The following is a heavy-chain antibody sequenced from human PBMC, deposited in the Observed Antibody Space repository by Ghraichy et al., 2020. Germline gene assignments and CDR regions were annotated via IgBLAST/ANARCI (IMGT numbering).Heavy chain of an antibody. CDR1: GFTVSSNY. V-gene: IGHV3-53*01. Sequence: GESLNISCAASGFTVSSNYMSWVRQAPGKGLEWVSVIYSGGSTYYADSVKGRFTISRDNSKNTLYLQMNSLRAEDTAVYYCASRIAVGVDYWGQGTLVTVSS. J-gene: IGHJ4*02. CDR2: IYSGGST. CDR3: ASRIAVGVDY. D-gene: IGHD6-19*01.